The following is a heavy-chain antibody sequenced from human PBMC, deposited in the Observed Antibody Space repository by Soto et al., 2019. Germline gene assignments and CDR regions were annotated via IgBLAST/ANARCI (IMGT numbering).Heavy chain of an antibody. CDR3: ARDGYNWNYVGGYYYYGMDV. D-gene: IGHD1-7*01. V-gene: IGHV4-4*02. CDR2: IYHSGST. Sequence: LSLTCAVSGGSISSSNWWSWVRQPPGKGLEWIGEIYHSGSTNYNPSLKSRVTISVDKSKNQFSLKLSSVTAADTAVYYCARDGYNWNYVGGYYYYGMDVWGQGTTVTVSS. J-gene: IGHJ6*02. CDR1: GGSISSSNW.